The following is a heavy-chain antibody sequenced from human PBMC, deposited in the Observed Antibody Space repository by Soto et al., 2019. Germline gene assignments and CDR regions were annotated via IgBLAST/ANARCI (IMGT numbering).Heavy chain of an antibody. D-gene: IGHD3-10*01. J-gene: IGHJ5*02. V-gene: IGHV4-30-2*01. CDR1: GGSISSDGYA. CDR3: VRDGITMVRGATSGRYNWFDP. CDR2: IYHSGSS. Sequence: SESLSLTCAVSGGSISSDGYAWSCIGQPPGLGLEWIEYIYHSGSSYYNPSLKSRVTISVDRSKNHFSLKLSSVTAADTAVYYCVRDGITMVRGATSGRYNWFDPWGQGTVVTVSS.